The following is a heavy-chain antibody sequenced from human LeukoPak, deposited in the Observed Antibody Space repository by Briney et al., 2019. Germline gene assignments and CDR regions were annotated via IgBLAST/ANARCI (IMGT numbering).Heavy chain of an antibody. V-gene: IGHV1-18*01. CDR1: GYTFTNYG. D-gene: IGHD1-26*01. CDR2: ISAYHGNT. J-gene: IGHJ4*01. Sequence: ASVKVSCKASGYTFTNYGITWVRQAPGHGLEWMGWISAYHGNTNYAQKFQGRVTMTTDTSTSTAYMELRSLRSDDTAVYYCARTSWDYSGNYYPDYWGQGALVTVSS. CDR3: ARTSWDYSGNYYPDY.